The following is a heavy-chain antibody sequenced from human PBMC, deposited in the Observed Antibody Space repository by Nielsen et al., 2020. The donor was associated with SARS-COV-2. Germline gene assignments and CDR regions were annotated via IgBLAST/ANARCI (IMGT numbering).Heavy chain of an antibody. CDR1: GGSISSSSYY. CDR3: ARDPYCSSTSCYRRSFDI. J-gene: IGHJ3*02. D-gene: IGHD2-2*02. Sequence: SETLSLTCTVSGGSISSSSYYWGWIRQPPGKGLEWIGSIYYSGSTYYNPSLKSRVTISVDKSKNQFSLKLSSVTAADTAVYYCARDPYCSSTSCYRRSFDIWGQGTMVTVSS. CDR2: IYYSGST. V-gene: IGHV4-39*07.